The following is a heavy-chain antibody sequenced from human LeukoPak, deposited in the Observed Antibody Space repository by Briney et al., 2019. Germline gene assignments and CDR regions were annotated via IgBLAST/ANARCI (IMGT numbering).Heavy chain of an antibody. D-gene: IGHD3-10*01. Sequence: PSETLSLTCAVYGGSFSGYSWNWIRQPPVKGLEWIGEINHSGGTNYNPSLKSRVTISVDTSKKQLSLKLSSVTAADTAVYYCARGVDYYGVWGQGTLVTVSS. CDR3: ARGVDYYGV. J-gene: IGHJ4*02. CDR2: INHSGGT. V-gene: IGHV4-34*01. CDR1: GGSFSGYS.